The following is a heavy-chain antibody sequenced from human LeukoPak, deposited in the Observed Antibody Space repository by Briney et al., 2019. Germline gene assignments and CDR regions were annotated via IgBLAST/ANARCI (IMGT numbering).Heavy chain of an antibody. J-gene: IGHJ3*02. D-gene: IGHD6-13*01. CDR2: ISAYNGNT. Sequence: ASVKVSCKASGYTCTSYGISWVRQAPGKGLEWMGWISAYNGNTNYAQKLQGRVTMTTDISTSTAYMELRSLRSDDTAVYYCARGGQYSSSWYDAFDIWGQGTMVTVSS. V-gene: IGHV1-18*01. CDR1: GYTCTSYG. CDR3: ARGGQYSSSWYDAFDI.